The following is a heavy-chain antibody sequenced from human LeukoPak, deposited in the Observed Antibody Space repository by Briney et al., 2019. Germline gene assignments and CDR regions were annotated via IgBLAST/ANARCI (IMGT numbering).Heavy chain of an antibody. CDR2: ISLGTSDT. V-gene: IGHV3-23*01. Sequence: GGSLRLSCAASGFTFSSNSMNWVRQAPGKGLEWVSGISLGTSDTYYADSVKGRFTISRDNSRTTLYLQMNSLRAEDTAVYYCAKRLLYSYGPGFDYWGQGTLVTVSS. J-gene: IGHJ4*02. D-gene: IGHD5-18*01. CDR3: AKRLLYSYGPGFDY. CDR1: GFTFSSNS.